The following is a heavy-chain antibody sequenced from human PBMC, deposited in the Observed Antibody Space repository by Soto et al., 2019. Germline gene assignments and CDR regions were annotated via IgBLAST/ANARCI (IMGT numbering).Heavy chain of an antibody. D-gene: IGHD4-17*01. J-gene: IGHJ4*01. Sequence: QITLKESGPTLVKPTETLTLTCTFSGFSLATRGMAVGWIRQPPGEALEWLALIYWDDDKRYSPALTSRVTITKDTSKNTVVVRMTDLDPADTATFYCTPPRGTDHGEYTVDYWGQGTLVTVSS. V-gene: IGHV2-5*02. CDR2: IYWDDDK. CDR1: GFSLATRGMA. CDR3: TPPRGTDHGEYTVDY.